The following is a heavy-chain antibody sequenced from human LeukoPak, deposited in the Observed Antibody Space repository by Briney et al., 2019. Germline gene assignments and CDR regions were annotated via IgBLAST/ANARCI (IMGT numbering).Heavy chain of an antibody. CDR3: ARDPLYYDFWSGYYYYYYYMDV. D-gene: IGHD3-3*01. J-gene: IGHJ6*03. CDR1: GFTFSSYS. V-gene: IGHV3-21*01. CDR2: ISSSSSYI. Sequence: GGSLRLSCAASGFTFSSYSMNWVRQAPGKGLEWVSSISSSSSYIYYADSVKGRFTISRDNAKNSLYLQMNSLRAEDTAVYYCARDPLYYDFWSGYYYYYYYMDVWGKGTTVTVSS.